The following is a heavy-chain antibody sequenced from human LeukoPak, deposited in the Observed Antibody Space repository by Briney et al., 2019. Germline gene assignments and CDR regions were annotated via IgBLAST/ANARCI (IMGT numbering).Heavy chain of an antibody. CDR3: AKDGGYCSGGSCYFPHDAFDI. V-gene: IGHV3-30*18. J-gene: IGHJ3*02. CDR1: GFTFSSYG. D-gene: IGHD2-15*01. CDR2: ISYDGSNK. Sequence: PGGSLRLSCAASGFTFSSYGMHWVRQAPGKGLEWVAVISYDGSNKYYADSVKGRFTISRDNSKNTLYLQLNSLRAEDTAVYYCAKDGGYCSGGSCYFPHDAFDIWGQGTMVTVSS.